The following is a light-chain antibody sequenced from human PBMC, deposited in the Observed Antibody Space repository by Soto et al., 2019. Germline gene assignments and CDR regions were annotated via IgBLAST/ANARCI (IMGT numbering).Light chain of an antibody. CDR2: GAY. J-gene: IGKJ2*01. CDR3: QHYGTSPMYI. CDR1: QSVSSSF. Sequence: DIVLTQSPGTLSLPPGERATLSCRASQSVSSSFLAWYQHKPGQAPRLLIYGAYHRATGIPDRFSGSGSGTDFTLTISRLEPEDFAVYYCQHYGTSPMYIFGQGTKLEIK. V-gene: IGKV3-20*01.